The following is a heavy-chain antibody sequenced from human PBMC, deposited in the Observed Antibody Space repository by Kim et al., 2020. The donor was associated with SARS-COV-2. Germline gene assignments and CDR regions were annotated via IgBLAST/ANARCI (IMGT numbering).Heavy chain of an antibody. Sequence: SETLSLTCTVSGGSITGSYWSWIRQPPGKGLEWIGHIYDSGTTNYNPSLKSRAVISDDTSKNQFSLKLTSVTPADTAVYFCARDGYGSGSYGWFDPWGQGNMVTVSS. CDR1: GGSITGSY. V-gene: IGHV4-59*01. J-gene: IGHJ5*02. CDR3: ARDGYGSGSYGWFDP. D-gene: IGHD3-10*01. CDR2: IYDSGTT.